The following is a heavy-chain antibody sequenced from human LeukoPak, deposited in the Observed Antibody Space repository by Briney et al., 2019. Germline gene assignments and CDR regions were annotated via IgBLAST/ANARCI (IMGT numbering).Heavy chain of an antibody. J-gene: IGHJ6*02. CDR1: GFTFSSYA. CDR3: ARDRAVVVVPAAIYGMDV. V-gene: IGHV3-23*01. Sequence: GGSLRLSCAASGFTFSSYAMSWVRQAPGKGLEWVSAISGSGGSTYYADSVKGRFTISRDNSKNTLYLQMNSLRAEDTAVYYCARDRAVVVVPAAIYGMDVWGQGTTVTVSS. D-gene: IGHD2-2*01. CDR2: ISGSGGST.